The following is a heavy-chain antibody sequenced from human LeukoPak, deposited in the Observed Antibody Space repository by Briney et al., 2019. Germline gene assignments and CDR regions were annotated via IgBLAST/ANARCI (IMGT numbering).Heavy chain of an antibody. Sequence: GGSLRLSCAASGLTFSRHAMSWVRQAPGKGLEWVSAISGSGYSTYYADSVKGRFTISRDNPKNTLFLQMNSLRAEDTAVYYCAKDPYCGGDCYPNFDYWGQGTLVTVSS. J-gene: IGHJ4*02. CDR1: GLTFSRHA. D-gene: IGHD2-21*02. CDR3: AKDPYCGGDCYPNFDY. V-gene: IGHV3-23*01. CDR2: ISGSGYST.